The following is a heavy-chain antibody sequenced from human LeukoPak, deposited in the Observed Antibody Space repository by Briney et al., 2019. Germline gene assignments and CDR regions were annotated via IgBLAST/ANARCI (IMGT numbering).Heavy chain of an antibody. CDR2: INHSGTT. J-gene: IGHJ4*02. Sequence: PSETLSLTCGVYGGFFSGFYWNWIRQPPGKGLEWIGEINHSGTTKYNPSLKSRVTISVDTSKNQVSLNLHSVTAADTAVYYCARGQYYDSSGNYYFHYWGQGTLVTVSS. CDR3: ARGQYYDSSGNYYFHY. CDR1: GGFFSGFY. V-gene: IGHV4-34*01. D-gene: IGHD3-22*01.